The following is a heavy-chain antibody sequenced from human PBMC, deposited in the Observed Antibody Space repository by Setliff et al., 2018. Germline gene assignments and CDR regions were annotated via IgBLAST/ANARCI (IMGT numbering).Heavy chain of an antibody. D-gene: IGHD2-8*02. CDR1: GYSFQRYG. CDR3: AISSLSICTGGSCPNAFDI. V-gene: IGHV1-18*04. J-gene: IGHJ3*02. Sequence: ASVKVSCKASGYSFQRYGINWLRQAPGQGLEWLGWISSYNGNTKYAQTVQDRIRVTTDTSTSTSYMELRSLRSDDTAVYYCAISSLSICTGGSCPNAFDIWGQGTMVTVSS. CDR2: ISSYNGNT.